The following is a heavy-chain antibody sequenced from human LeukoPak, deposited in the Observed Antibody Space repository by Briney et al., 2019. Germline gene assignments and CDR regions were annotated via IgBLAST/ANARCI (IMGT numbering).Heavy chain of an antibody. J-gene: IGHJ3*02. V-gene: IGHV1-69*01. CDR1: GGTFSSYA. CDR3: ARGYYYDSSGYPEAFDI. Sequence: SVKGTCKASGGTFSSYAINWVRRATGPGIEWMGGIIPIFGTSNYAQKFQGRVTITADESTSTAYMQLSSLRSEDTAVYYCARGYYYDSSGYPEAFDIWGQGTMVTVST. D-gene: IGHD3-22*01. CDR2: IIPIFGTS.